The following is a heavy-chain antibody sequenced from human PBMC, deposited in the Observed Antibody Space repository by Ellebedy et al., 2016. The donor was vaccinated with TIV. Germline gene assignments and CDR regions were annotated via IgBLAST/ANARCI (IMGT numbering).Heavy chain of an antibody. J-gene: IGHJ5*02. CDR1: GFSLSTSGMR. D-gene: IGHD3-10*01. CDR3: ARSRGLDWFDP. V-gene: IGHV2-70*04. Sequence: SGPTLVTPTQTLTLTCTFSGFSLSTSGMRVSWIRQPPGKALEWLARRDWDDDKFYSTSLKTRLTISKDTSKHQVVLTMTNMDPVDTATYYCARSRGLDWFDPWGQGTLVTVSS. CDR2: RDWDDDK.